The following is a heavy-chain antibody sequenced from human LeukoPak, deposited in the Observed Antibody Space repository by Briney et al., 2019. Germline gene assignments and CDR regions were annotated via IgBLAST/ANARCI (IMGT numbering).Heavy chain of an antibody. J-gene: IGHJ4*02. CDR1: GGSFSGYY. Sequence: SETLSLTCAVYGGSFSGYYWSWIRQPPGKGLEWIGEINHSGSTNYNPSLKSRVTISVDTSKNQFSLKLSSVTAADTAVYYCARGLLRGSRAFDYWGQGTLVTVSS. D-gene: IGHD3-10*01. CDR3: ARGLLRGSRAFDY. V-gene: IGHV4-34*01. CDR2: INHSGST.